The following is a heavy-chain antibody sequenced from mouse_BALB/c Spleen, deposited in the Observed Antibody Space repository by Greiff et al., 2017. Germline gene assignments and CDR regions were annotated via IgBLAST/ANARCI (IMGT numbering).Heavy chain of an antibody. V-gene: IGHV14-3*02. CDR3: ARSWDWAY. Sequence: EVQLQESGAELVKPGASVKLSCTASGFNIKDTYMHWVKQRPEQGLEWIGRIDPANGNTKYDPKFQGKATITADTSSNTAYLQLSSLTSEDTAVYYCARSWDWAYWGQGTLVTVSA. CDR1: GFNIKDTY. J-gene: IGHJ3*01. CDR2: IDPANGNT. D-gene: IGHD4-1*01.